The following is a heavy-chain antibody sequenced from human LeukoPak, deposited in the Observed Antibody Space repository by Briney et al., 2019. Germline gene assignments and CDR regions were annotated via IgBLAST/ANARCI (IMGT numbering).Heavy chain of an antibody. Sequence: GGSLRLSCAASGFTFSSYAMHCVRQAPGKGLEYVSAISSNGGSTYYANSVKGRFTISRDNSKNTLYLQMGSLRAENMAVYYCARGTIRLRDAFDIWGQGTMVTVSS. CDR2: ISSNGGST. J-gene: IGHJ3*02. CDR1: GFTFSSYA. V-gene: IGHV3-64*01. D-gene: IGHD3-16*01. CDR3: ARGTIRLRDAFDI.